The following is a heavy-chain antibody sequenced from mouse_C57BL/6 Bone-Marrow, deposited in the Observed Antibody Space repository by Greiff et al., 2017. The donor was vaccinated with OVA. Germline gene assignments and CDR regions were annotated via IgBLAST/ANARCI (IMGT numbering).Heavy chain of an antibody. CDR2: LHPNSGST. D-gene: IGHD1-1*01. CDR1: GYPFTSYW. V-gene: IGHV1-64*01. Sequence: QVQLQQPGAELVKPGASVKLSCKASGYPFTSYWMHWVKQRPGQGLAWIGMLHPNSGSTNYNEKFKSKATLTVDKSSSTAYMQLSSLTSEDSAVYYCARDFNYYGSSYWYFDVWGTGTTVTVSS. CDR3: ARDFNYYGSSYWYFDV. J-gene: IGHJ1*03.